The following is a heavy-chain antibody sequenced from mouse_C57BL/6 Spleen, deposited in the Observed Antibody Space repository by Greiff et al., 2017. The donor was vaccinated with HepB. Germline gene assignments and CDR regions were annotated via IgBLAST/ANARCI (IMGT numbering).Heavy chain of an antibody. CDR3: ASGGWLPFAY. Sequence: VQLKESGPELVKPGASVKISCKASGYSFTGYYMNWVKQSPEKSLEWIGEINPSTGGTTYNQKFKAKATLTVDKSSSTAYMQLKSLTSEDSAVYYCASGGWLPFAYWGQGTLVTVSA. J-gene: IGHJ3*01. CDR2: INPSTGGT. D-gene: IGHD2-3*01. CDR1: GYSFTGYY. V-gene: IGHV1-42*01.